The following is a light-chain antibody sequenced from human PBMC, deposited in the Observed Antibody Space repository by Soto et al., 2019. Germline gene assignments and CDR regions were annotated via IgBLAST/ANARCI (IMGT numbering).Light chain of an antibody. CDR1: SSDVGAFNY. CDR2: DVT. J-gene: IGLJ1*01. V-gene: IGLV2-14*03. Sequence: QSVLTQPASVSGSPGQSISISCIETSSDVGAFNYVSWYQHHPGKAPQLIIYDVTSRPSGVSNRFSASKSGNTAPLTISGLQAEDEADYYCSSYTTRNTEVFGTGTNVT. CDR3: SSYTTRNTEV.